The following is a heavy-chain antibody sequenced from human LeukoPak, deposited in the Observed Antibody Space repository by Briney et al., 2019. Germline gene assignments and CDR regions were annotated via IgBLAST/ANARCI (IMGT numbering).Heavy chain of an antibody. CDR3: ARHSVEMAGTWDY. D-gene: IGHD5-24*01. J-gene: IGHJ4*02. CDR1: SGSFSGYF. Sequence: SETLSLTCAVYSGSFSGYFWSWIRQPPGMGLEWLGEINHSGSTNYNPSLKSRVTISVDTSKNQFSLKLSSVTAADTAVYYCARHSVEMAGTWDYWGQGTLVTVSS. V-gene: IGHV4-34*01. CDR2: INHSGST.